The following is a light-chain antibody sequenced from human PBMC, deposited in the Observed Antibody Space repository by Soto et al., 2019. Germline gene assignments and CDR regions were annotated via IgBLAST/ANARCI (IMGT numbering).Light chain of an antibody. J-gene: IGKJ1*01. CDR2: LGS. CDR3: MQALQTWT. Sequence: DIVMTQSPLSLSVTPGEPASISCRSSQSLLNSNGYNFLDWYMQKPGQSPQLLIYLGSNRASGVPERFSGSGSGTDFTLKISRVEAEDVGVYYCMQALQTWTFGQGTKVEIK. V-gene: IGKV2-28*01. CDR1: QSLLNSNGYNF.